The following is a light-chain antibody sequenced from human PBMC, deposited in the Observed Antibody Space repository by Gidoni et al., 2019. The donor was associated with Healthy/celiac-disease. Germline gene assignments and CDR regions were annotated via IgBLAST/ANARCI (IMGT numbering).Light chain of an antibody. CDR1: QSISSY. CDR3: QQSYSTPT. J-gene: IGKJ4*01. CDR2: AAS. Sequence: DIQMTQSPSSLSASVGDRVTITCRASQSISSYLNWYQQKPGKDPKLLIYAASSLQSGVPSRFSGSGSGTDCAFPISSLQPEDFATYYCQQSYSTPTFGGGTKVEIK. V-gene: IGKV1-39*01.